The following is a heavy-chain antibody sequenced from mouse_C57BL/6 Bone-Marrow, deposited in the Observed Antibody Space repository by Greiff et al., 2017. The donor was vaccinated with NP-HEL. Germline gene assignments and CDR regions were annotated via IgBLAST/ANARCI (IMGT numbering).Heavy chain of an antibody. J-gene: IGHJ2*01. Sequence: QVHVKQSGAELARPGASVKLSCTASGYTFTSYGISWVKQRTGQGLEWIGEIYTRSGNTYYNETFKGKATLTADKSSSTAYMELRSLTSEDSAVYCCANDGDYVYWGQGTTLTVSS. D-gene: IGHD2-3*01. V-gene: IGHV1-81*01. CDR1: GYTFTSYG. CDR2: IYTRSGNT. CDR3: ANDGDYVY.